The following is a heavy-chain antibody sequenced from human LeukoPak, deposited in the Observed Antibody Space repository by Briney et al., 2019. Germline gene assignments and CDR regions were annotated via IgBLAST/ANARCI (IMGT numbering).Heavy chain of an antibody. J-gene: IGHJ4*02. CDR1: GYTFTSYD. CDR3: ARVSSPPLGSGSYYDFDY. V-gene: IGHV1-8*01. D-gene: IGHD3-10*01. Sequence: ASVTVSCKASGYTFTSYDINWVRQATGQGLEWMGWMNPNSGNTGYAQKFQGRVTMTRNTSISTAYMELSSLRSEDTAVYYCARVSSPPLGSGSYYDFDYWGQGTLVTVSS. CDR2: MNPNSGNT.